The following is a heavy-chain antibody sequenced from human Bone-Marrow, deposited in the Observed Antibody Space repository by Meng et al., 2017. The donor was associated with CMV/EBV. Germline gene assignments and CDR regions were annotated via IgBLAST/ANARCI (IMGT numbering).Heavy chain of an antibody. CDR1: GGSFSGYY. D-gene: IGHD3-3*01. V-gene: IGHV4-34*01. Sequence: SETLSLTCAVYGGSFSGYYWSWIRQPPGKGLEWIGEINHSGSTNYNPSLKSRVTISVDTSKNQFSLKLSSVTAADTAVYYCARGLYDFWSGQYGMDVWGQGTTVT. CDR3: ARGLYDFWSGQYGMDV. J-gene: IGHJ6*02. CDR2: INHSGST.